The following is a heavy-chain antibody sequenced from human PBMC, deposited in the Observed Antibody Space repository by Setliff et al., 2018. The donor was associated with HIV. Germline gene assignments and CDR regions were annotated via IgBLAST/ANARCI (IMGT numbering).Heavy chain of an antibody. CDR2: ICYSGTT. CDR1: GGSISSYY. J-gene: IGHJ4*02. D-gene: IGHD6-6*01. CDR3: ARHVGYSSSSLDY. V-gene: IGHV4-59*08. Sequence: SDTLSLTCTVSGGSISSYYWSWIRQPPGKGLEWIGYICYSGTTNYNPSLKSRVTISVDTSKNQFSLKLSSVTAADTAVYYCARHVGYSSSSLDYWGQGTLVTVSS.